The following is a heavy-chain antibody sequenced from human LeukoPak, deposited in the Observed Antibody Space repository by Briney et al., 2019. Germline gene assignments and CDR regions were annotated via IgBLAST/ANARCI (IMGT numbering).Heavy chain of an antibody. Sequence: PSETLSLTCTVSGGSISSNSYYWGWIRQPPGQGLEGIVSIYYSASTYHNPSLKIRVTISVDTTKSRFSLKLSSVTDADTAVYYCATQHVGSYGSGSYFSSPYDAFDIWGQGTMVTVSS. CDR2: IYYSAST. CDR1: GGSISSNSYY. J-gene: IGHJ3*02. V-gene: IGHV4-39*01. D-gene: IGHD3-10*01. CDR3: ATQHVGSYGSGSYFSSPYDAFDI.